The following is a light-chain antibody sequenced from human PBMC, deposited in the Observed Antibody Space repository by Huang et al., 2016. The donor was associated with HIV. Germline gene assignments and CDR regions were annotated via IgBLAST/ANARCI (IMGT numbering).Light chain of an antibody. J-gene: IGKJ4*01. CDR1: QDIRSN. CDR2: DAS. V-gene: IGKV1-16*02. Sequence: DIQMTQSPSSLSASVGDRVTITCRASQDIRSNLAWVQQTPGKAPKSLIYDASTLQSGVPSKFSGNGYGTDFTLTISSLQPEDIATYYCQQSNTFPLTFGGGTKVEI. CDR3: QQSNTFPLT.